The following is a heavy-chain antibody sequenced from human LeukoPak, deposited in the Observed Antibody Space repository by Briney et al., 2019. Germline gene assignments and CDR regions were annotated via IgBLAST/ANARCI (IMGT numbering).Heavy chain of an antibody. Sequence: SETLSLTCTVSGGSISSSSYYWGWIRQPPGKGLEWIGSIYYSGSTYYNPSLKSRVTISVDTSKNQFSLKLSSVTAADTAVYYCARDSSIAAAGDYWGQGTLVTVSS. CDR1: GGSISSSSYY. V-gene: IGHV4-39*07. CDR2: IYYSGST. CDR3: ARDSSIAAAGDY. D-gene: IGHD6-13*01. J-gene: IGHJ4*02.